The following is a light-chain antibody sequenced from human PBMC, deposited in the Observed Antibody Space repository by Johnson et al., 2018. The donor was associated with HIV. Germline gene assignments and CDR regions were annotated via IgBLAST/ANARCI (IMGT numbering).Light chain of an antibody. CDR1: SSNIGNNY. J-gene: IGLJ1*01. Sequence: QSVLTQPPSVSAAPGQKVTISCSGSSSNIGNNYVSWYQQVPGTAPKLLIYEDTKRPSGIPDRFSGSKSGTSATLAITGLQTWDEADYYFGTWDSSLSVVFVTGPKVTVL. CDR2: EDT. CDR3: GTWDSSLSVV. V-gene: IGLV1-51*02.